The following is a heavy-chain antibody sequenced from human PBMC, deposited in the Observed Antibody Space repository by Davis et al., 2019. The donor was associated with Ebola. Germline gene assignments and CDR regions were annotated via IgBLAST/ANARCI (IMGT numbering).Heavy chain of an antibody. V-gene: IGHV3-30*04. CDR1: GFTFTNNA. CDR3: ARAGPTGVPFDY. D-gene: IGHD3-10*01. Sequence: GGSLRLSCAASGFTFTNNAMHWVRQAPGKGLEWVAVISYDGSNKYYADSVKGRFTISRDNSKNTLYLQMNSLRAEDTAVYYCARAGPTGVPFDYWGQGALVTVSS. J-gene: IGHJ4*02. CDR2: ISYDGSNK.